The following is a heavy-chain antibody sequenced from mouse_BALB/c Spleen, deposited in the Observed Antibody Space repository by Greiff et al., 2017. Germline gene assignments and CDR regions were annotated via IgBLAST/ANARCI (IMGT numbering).Heavy chain of an antibody. Sequence: EVKLMESGGGLVKPGGSLKLSCAASGFTFSDYYMYWVRQTPEKRLEWVATISDGGSYTYYPDSVKGRFTISRDNAKNNLYLQMSSLKSEDTAMYYCARDWGLRRGSLFAYWGQGTLVTVSA. V-gene: IGHV5-4*02. J-gene: IGHJ3*01. D-gene: IGHD2-4*01. CDR3: ARDWGLRRGSLFAY. CDR1: GFTFSDYY. CDR2: ISDGGSYT.